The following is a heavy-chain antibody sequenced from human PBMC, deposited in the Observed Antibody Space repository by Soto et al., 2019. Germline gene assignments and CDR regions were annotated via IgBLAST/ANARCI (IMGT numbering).Heavy chain of an antibody. J-gene: IGHJ5*02. V-gene: IGHV4-39*01. CDR1: GGSISSSSYY. Sequence: PSETLSLTCTVSGGSISSSSYYWGWIRQPPGKGLEWIGSIYYSGSTYYNPSLKSRVTISVDTSKNQFSLKLSSVTAADTAVYYCARQDQSLATNWSDPWGQGTLVTVSS. CDR2: IYYSGST. D-gene: IGHD5-12*01. CDR3: ARQDQSLATNWSDP.